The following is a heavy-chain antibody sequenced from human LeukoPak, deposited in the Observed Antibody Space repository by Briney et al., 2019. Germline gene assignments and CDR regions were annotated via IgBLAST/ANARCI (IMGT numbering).Heavy chain of an antibody. CDR3: ARDYYGSGSYYDMDAFDI. J-gene: IGHJ3*02. V-gene: IGHV1-18*04. CDR1: GYTFVTYG. Sequence: ASVKVSCKASGYTFVTYGISWVRQAPGQGLEWMGRISSYNGNTEYAQKFQGRVTMTTDTSTSTAYMQVRSLRSDDTAVYYCARDYYGSGSYYDMDAFDIWGQGTMVTVSS. D-gene: IGHD3-10*01. CDR2: ISSYNGNT.